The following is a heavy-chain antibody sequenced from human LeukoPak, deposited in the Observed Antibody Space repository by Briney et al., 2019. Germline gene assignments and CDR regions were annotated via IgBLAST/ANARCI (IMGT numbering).Heavy chain of an antibody. CDR1: GFTFDDYA. V-gene: IGHV3-43*02. J-gene: IGHJ4*02. CDR2: ISGDAGST. Sequence: GGSLRLSCAASGFTFDDYAMHWVRQAPGKGLEWVSLISGDAGSTYYADSVKGRFTISGDNSKNSLYLQMNSLRNEDTALYYCAISDHYFDYWGQGTLVTVSS. CDR3: AISDHYFDY.